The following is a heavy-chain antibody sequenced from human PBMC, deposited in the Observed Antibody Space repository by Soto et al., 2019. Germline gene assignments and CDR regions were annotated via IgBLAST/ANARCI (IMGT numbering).Heavy chain of an antibody. CDR1: GFTLSSYS. CDR2: ISSSSSTI. CDR3: ARGAYLNWFDP. J-gene: IGHJ5*02. V-gene: IGHV3-48*01. Sequence: GGSLRLSCAASGFTLSSYSMNWIRQAPGKRLERDSYISSSSSTIYYADSVKGRFTISRDNAKNSLYRQMNSLRAEDTAVYYCARGAYLNWFDPWGQGTLVTVSS.